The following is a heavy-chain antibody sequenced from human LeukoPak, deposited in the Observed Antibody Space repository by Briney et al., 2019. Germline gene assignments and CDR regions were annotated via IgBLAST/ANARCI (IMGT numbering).Heavy chain of an antibody. Sequence: SETLSLTCTVSGASISTYYWNWIRQPPGKGLEWIGYIYDSGTTNYNPSLKSRVTISAVTSKNQFSLKLNSVTAADTAVYFCARRANRENYFDSWGQGTLVTVSS. CDR3: ARRANRENYFDS. J-gene: IGHJ4*02. D-gene: IGHD7-27*01. V-gene: IGHV4-59*01. CDR1: GASISTYY. CDR2: IYDSGTT.